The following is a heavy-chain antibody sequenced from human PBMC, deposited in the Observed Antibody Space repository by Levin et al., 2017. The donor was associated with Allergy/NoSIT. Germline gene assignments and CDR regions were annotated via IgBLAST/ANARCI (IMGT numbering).Heavy chain of an antibody. V-gene: IGHV3-21*06. CDR2: ISRRSSYI. D-gene: IGHD3-9*01. Sequence: GGSLRLSCAASTFLFSDYTMNWVRQAPGKGLEWVASISRRSSYIYYADSVKGRFTISRDNAKNSVSLQMNSLRAEDTAIYYCARGLKILTTGSLYHNAMDAWGQGTTVSISS. CDR1: TFLFSDYT. J-gene: IGHJ6*02. CDR3: ARGLKILTTGSLYHNAMDA.